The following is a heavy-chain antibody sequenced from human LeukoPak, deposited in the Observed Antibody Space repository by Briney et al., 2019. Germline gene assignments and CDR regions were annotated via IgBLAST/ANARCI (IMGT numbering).Heavy chain of an antibody. CDR2: IYSGGST. Sequence: GGSLRLSCAASGFTVSSNYMSWVCQAPGKGLEWVSVIYSGGSTYYADSVKGRFTISRDNSKNTLYLQMNSLRAEDTAVYYCAKVLSLYYFDYWGQGTLVTVSS. V-gene: IGHV3-53*01. CDR3: AKVLSLYYFDY. CDR1: GFTVSSNY. D-gene: IGHD2-15*01. J-gene: IGHJ4*02.